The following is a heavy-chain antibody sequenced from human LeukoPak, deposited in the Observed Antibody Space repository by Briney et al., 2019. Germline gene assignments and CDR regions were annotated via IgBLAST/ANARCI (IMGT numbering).Heavy chain of an antibody. CDR1: GFTFSSYA. J-gene: IGHJ4*02. V-gene: IGHV3-23*01. Sequence: GGSLRLSCAASGFTFSSYAMSWVRQAPGKGLEWVSAISGSGGSTYYADSVKGRFTISRDTSKNTVYLQMNSLRPEDTAVYYCARSRASTRNYFDYWGQGTLVTVSS. D-gene: IGHD1-26*01. CDR2: ISGSGGST. CDR3: ARSRASTRNYFDY.